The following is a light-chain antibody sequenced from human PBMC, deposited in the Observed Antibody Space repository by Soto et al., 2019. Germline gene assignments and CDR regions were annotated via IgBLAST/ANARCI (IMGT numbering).Light chain of an antibody. CDR1: QSVSSSY. CDR2: GAS. Sequence: EIVLTQSPATLSLSPGERATLSCTASQSVSSSYLAWYQQKPGQAPRLLIYGASSRATGIPDRFSNSGSGTDFTPTITRLQPEDFAVYYCQQFGTLPYTFGQGTKLQ. J-gene: IGKJ2*01. CDR3: QQFGTLPYT. V-gene: IGKV3-20*01.